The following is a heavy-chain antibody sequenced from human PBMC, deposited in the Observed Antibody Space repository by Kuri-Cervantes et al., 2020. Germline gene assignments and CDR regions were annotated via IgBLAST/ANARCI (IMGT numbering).Heavy chain of an antibody. CDR2: ISYDGSNK. D-gene: IGHD3-10*01. J-gene: IGHJ4*02. CDR3: AKDRSSGFGEPDY. Sequence: GESLKISCAASGFTFSSYAMHWVRQAPGKGLEWVAVISYDGSNKYYADSVKGRFTISRDNSKNTLSLQMNSLRAEDTAVYYCAKDRSSGFGEPDYWGQGTLVTVSS. CDR1: GFTFSSYA. V-gene: IGHV3-30-3*01.